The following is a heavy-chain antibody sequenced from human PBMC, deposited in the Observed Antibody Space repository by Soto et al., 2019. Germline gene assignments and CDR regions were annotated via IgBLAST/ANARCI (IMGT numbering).Heavy chain of an antibody. V-gene: IGHV3-30-3*01. CDR3: AGNYYDSSGYSRPLDY. CDR2: ISYDGSNK. D-gene: IGHD3-22*01. CDR1: GFTFSSYA. J-gene: IGHJ4*02. Sequence: QVQLVESGGGVVQPGRSLRLSCAASGFTFSSYAMHWVRQAPGKGLEWVAVISYDGSNKYYADSVKGRFTISRDNSKNTLYLQMNSLRAEDTAVYYCAGNYYDSSGYSRPLDYWGQGTLVTVSS.